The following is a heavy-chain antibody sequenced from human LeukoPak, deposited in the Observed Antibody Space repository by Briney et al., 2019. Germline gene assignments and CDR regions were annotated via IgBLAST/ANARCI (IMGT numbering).Heavy chain of an antibody. J-gene: IGHJ6*03. V-gene: IGHV3-7*01. CDR3: ARDGPGFCSGGRCYYYYMDV. CDR2: IKQEGSEK. D-gene: IGHD2-15*01. Sequence: GGSLTLSCAASGFTFSLYLMLWLRQAPGKGLEWVANIKQEGSEKNYVDSVKGRCTISRDNAKNSLYLQMNSLRAEDTAVYYCARDGPGFCSGGRCYYYYMDVWGKGTPVTVSS. CDR1: GFTFSLYL.